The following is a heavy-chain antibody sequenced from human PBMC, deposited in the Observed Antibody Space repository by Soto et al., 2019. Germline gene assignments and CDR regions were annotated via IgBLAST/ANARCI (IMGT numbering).Heavy chain of an antibody. J-gene: IGHJ4*02. D-gene: IGHD1-26*01. V-gene: IGHV4-4*02. CDR2: IYHAGST. Sequence: SETLSLTCTVSGGSITNSNWWSWVRLPPAKGLEWIGDIYHAGSTKYNPSLERRVTMSVDTSNNQFALTLTSVTAADTAVYFCARGPPIVGNTTPLDSWGQGTLVTVS. CDR3: ARGPPIVGNTTPLDS. CDR1: GGSITNSNW.